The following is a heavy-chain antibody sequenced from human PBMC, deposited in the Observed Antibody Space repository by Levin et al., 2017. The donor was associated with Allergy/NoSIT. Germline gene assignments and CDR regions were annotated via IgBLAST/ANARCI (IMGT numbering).Heavy chain of an antibody. CDR1: GGSTSSNNW. Sequence: PSETLSLTCAVSGGSTSSNNWWSWVRQPPGKGLEWIGEIYHNGGTNYNPSLKSRITMSVDNSKNQVSLRLGSVTAADSAMYYCAREAGAGTFKGFDYWGQGALVTVSS. CDR3: AREAGAGTFKGFDY. V-gene: IGHV4-4*02. CDR2: IYHNGGT. J-gene: IGHJ4*02. D-gene: IGHD3-10*01.